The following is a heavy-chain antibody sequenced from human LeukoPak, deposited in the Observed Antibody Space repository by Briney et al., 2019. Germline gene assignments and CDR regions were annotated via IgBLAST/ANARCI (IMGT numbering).Heavy chain of an antibody. CDR2: ISSSSSTI. CDR1: GFTFSSYS. CDR3: ARDSMVGLTVLVY. D-gene: IGHD1-26*01. J-gene: IGHJ4*02. Sequence: PGGSLRLSCAASGFTFSSYSMNWVRQAPGKGLEWVSYISSSSSTIYYADSVKGRFTISRDNAKNSLYLQMNSLRAEDTAVYYCARDSMVGLTVLVYWGQGTLVTVSS. V-gene: IGHV3-48*01.